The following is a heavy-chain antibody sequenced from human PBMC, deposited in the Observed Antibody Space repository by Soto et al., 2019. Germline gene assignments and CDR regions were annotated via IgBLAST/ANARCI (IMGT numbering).Heavy chain of an antibody. CDR1: GFTFSSFA. CDR3: ASAPIFSGWFVDY. Sequence: EVQLVEFGGGLVKPGGSLRLSCAASGFTFSSFAMSWVRQAPGKGLEWVASITSSSTYIYYADSVKGRCTIPRDNAKNSLNLQMNSLRSENTAVYYCASAPIFSGWFVDYGGQGTLVTACS. CDR2: ITSSSTYI. V-gene: IGHV3-21*01. D-gene: IGHD6-19*01. J-gene: IGHJ4*02.